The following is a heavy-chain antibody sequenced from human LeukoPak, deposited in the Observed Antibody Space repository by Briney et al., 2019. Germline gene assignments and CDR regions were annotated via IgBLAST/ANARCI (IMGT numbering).Heavy chain of an antibody. J-gene: IGHJ6*03. CDR1: GFTFTNAW. V-gene: IGHV3-15*01. CDR2: IRRKTGGGTT. Sequence: PGGSLRLSCAASGFTFTNAWMSWVRQAPGKGLEWVGRIRRKTGGGTTDYAAPVKGRITISRDDSKNTLYLQMNSLKTEDTAVYYCARDQKYRASYCMDVWGKGTTVTVSS. D-gene: IGHD3-16*02. CDR3: ARDQKYRASYCMDV.